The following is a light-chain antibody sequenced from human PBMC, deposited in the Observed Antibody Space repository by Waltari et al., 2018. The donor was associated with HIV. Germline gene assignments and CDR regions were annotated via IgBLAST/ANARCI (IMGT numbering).Light chain of an antibody. CDR3: QSYDNRNLVV. CDR1: SGRIDSHF. CDR2: EDN. V-gene: IGLV6-57*04. J-gene: IGLJ2*01. Sequence: NFILTQPQSVSASPGKTVIISCTRTSGRIDSHFVPCSQQRPGSAPPSVIYEDNERPSRVPDRFSGSIDRSSNSASLSISGLKTEDEAVYYCQSYDNRNLVVFGGGTKLTVL.